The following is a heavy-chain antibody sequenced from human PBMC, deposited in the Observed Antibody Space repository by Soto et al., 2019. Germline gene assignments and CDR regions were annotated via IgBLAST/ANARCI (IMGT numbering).Heavy chain of an antibody. Sequence: GGSLRLSCAASGFTFDDYAMHWVRQAPGKGLEWVSGISWNSGSIGYADPVKGRFTISRDNAKNSLYLQMNSLRAEDTALYYCAKVRGITGTPGAFDIWGQGTMVTVSS. D-gene: IGHD1-20*01. CDR3: AKVRGITGTPGAFDI. J-gene: IGHJ3*02. CDR2: ISWNSGSI. V-gene: IGHV3-9*01. CDR1: GFTFDDYA.